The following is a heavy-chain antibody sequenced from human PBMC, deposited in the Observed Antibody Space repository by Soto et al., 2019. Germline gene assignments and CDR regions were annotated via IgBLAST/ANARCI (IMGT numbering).Heavy chain of an antibody. CDR2: IIPIFGTA. D-gene: IGHD6-13*01. V-gene: IGHV1-69*06. CDR1: GGTFSSYA. J-gene: IGHJ5*02. CDR3: ARGQQQLVLLSWFDP. Sequence: SVKVSCKASGGTFSSYAISWVRQAPGQGLEWMGGIIPIFGTANYAQKFQGRVTITADKSTSTAYMELSSLRSEDTAVYYCARGQQQLVLLSWFDPWGQGTLVTVSS.